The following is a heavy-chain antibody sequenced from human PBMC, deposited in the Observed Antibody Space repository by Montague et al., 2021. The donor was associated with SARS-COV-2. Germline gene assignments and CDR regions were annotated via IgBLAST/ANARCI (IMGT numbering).Heavy chain of an antibody. CDR1: GGSISSYY. Sequence: SETLSLTCTVSGGSISSYYWSWIRQPPGKGLEWIGYISYSGSTNYNPSLKSRVTMSVDTSKNHFFLKLNSVTAADTAVYYCARDGCSGGSCYYNWFDPWGQGTLVTVSS. D-gene: IGHD2-15*01. CDR3: ARDGCSGGSCYYNWFDP. J-gene: IGHJ5*02. V-gene: IGHV4-59*01. CDR2: ISYSGST.